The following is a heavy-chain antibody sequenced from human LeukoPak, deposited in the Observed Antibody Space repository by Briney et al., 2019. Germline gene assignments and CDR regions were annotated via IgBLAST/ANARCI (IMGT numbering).Heavy chain of an antibody. CDR1: GFIFSSYP. J-gene: IGHJ4*02. D-gene: IGHD3-10*01. CDR3: ANQRGGF. CDR2: ISGTAENT. Sequence: GGSLRLSCAAYGFIFSSYPMSWVRQAPGKGLEWVSAISGTAENTYYADSVKGRFRISRDNSRNTVHLQMNSLRPEDTAVYYCANQRGGFWGQGTLVTVSS. V-gene: IGHV3-23*01.